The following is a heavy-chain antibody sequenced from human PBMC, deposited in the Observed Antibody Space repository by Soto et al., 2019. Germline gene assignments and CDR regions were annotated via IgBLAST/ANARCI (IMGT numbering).Heavy chain of an antibody. CDR1: GFSLSTSGVG. V-gene: IGHV2-5*02. CDR3: AHDSSGLFGFDY. J-gene: IGHJ4*02. D-gene: IGHD3-22*01. Sequence: QITLKESGPTLVKPTQTLTLTCTFSGFSLSTSGVGVGWIRQPPGKALEWLALIYWDDDKRYSPSLKSRLSISKDTSKNQLGLTMTNMDTVDTATYYCAHDSSGLFGFDYWGQGTLVTVSS. CDR2: IYWDDDK.